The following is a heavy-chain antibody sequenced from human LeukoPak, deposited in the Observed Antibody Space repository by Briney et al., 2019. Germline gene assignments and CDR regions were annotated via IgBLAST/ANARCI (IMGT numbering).Heavy chain of an antibody. D-gene: IGHD3-22*01. CDR1: GYTFTSYG. Sequence: GASVKVSCKASGYTFTSYGISWVRQAPGQGLEWMGWISGYNGDTNYAQKFQGRVTMTTDTSTSTVYMNLRSLRSDDTAVYYCAREGLGDSSGYHHAFDIWGQGTMVTVSS. CDR2: ISGYNGDT. CDR3: AREGLGDSSGYHHAFDI. J-gene: IGHJ3*02. V-gene: IGHV1-18*01.